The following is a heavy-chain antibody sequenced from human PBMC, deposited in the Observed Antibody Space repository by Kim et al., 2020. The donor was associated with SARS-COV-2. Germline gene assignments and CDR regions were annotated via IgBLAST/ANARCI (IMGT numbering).Heavy chain of an antibody. CDR3: AREGLRYFDWSGMDV. J-gene: IGHJ6*02. CDR1: GFTVSSNY. Sequence: GGSLRLSCAASGFTVSSNYMSWVRQAPGKGLEWVSVIYSGGSTYYADSVKGRFTISRDNSKNTLYLQMNSLRAEDTAVYYCAREGLRYFDWSGMDVWGQGTTVTVSS. D-gene: IGHD3-9*01. V-gene: IGHV3-66*01. CDR2: IYSGGST.